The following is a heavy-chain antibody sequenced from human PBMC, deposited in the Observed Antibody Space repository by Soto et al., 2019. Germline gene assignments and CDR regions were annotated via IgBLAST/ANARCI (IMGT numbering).Heavy chain of an antibody. CDR1: GGSISSGAYF. Sequence: QVQLQESGPGLVKPSQTLSLTCIVSGGSISSGAYFWTWIRQHPGKVLESIGYIYYSGSTYYNPSLNSRVTISLDTSKNQFSLKLNSVTAADTAVYYCARYTSTWNDYYRMDVWGQGTTVTVSS. D-gene: IGHD1-1*01. CDR3: ARYTSTWNDYYRMDV. V-gene: IGHV4-31*03. J-gene: IGHJ6*02. CDR2: IYYSGST.